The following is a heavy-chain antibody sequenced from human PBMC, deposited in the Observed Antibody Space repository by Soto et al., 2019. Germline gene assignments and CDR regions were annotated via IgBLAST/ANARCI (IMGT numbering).Heavy chain of an antibody. Sequence: SETLSLTCTVSGGSISSYYWSWIRQPPGKGLEWIGYIYYSGSTNYNPSLKSRVTISVDTSKNQFSLKLSSVTAADTAVYYCARAPHYDFWSPPGCFELWGQGPLVTVSS. J-gene: IGHJ5*02. CDR1: GGSISSYY. D-gene: IGHD3-3*01. V-gene: IGHV4-59*01. CDR2: IYYSGST. CDR3: ARAPHYDFWSPPGCFEL.